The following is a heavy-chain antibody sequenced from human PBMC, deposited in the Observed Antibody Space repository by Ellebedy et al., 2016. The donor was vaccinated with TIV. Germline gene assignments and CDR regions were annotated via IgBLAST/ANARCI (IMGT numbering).Heavy chain of an antibody. CDR3: AKDLTGGRYPGDGMDV. CDR2: ISWNSGSI. CDR1: GFTFDDYA. Sequence: GGSLRLXCAASGFTFDDYAMHWVRQAPGKGLEWVSGISWNSGSIGYADSVKGRFTISRDNAKNSLYLQMNSLRAEDTALYYCAKDLTGGRYPGDGMDVWGQGTTVTVSS. V-gene: IGHV3-9*01. D-gene: IGHD7-27*01. J-gene: IGHJ6*02.